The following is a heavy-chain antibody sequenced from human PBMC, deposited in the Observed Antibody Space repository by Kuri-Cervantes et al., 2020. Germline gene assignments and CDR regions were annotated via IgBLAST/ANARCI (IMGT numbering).Heavy chain of an antibody. J-gene: IGHJ4*02. Sequence: ASVKVSCKASGYTFTSYDIIWVRQATGQGLEWMGWMKPTSASSGYAQKFQGRVTMTRNTSISTAYMELSSLRSENTAVYYCARAALRYFPLPYWGQGTLVTVSS. CDR2: MKPTSASS. V-gene: IGHV1-8*01. CDR1: GYTFTSYD. CDR3: ARAALRYFPLPY. D-gene: IGHD3-9*01.